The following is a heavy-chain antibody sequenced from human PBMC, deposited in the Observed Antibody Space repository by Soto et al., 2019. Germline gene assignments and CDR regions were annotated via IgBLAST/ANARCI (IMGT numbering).Heavy chain of an antibody. V-gene: IGHV1-69*01. Sequence: QVQLVQSGAEVKKPGSSVKVSCKASGGTFSSYAISWLRQAPGQGLEWMGGIIPISGTANDAQKFQGRVTITADESTSTAYMELSSLRSEDTAVYYCARSQGSSTSLEIYYYYYYGMDVWGQGTTVTVSS. D-gene: IGHD2-2*01. CDR1: GGTFSSYA. J-gene: IGHJ6*02. CDR2: IIPISGTA. CDR3: ARSQGSSTSLEIYYYYYYGMDV.